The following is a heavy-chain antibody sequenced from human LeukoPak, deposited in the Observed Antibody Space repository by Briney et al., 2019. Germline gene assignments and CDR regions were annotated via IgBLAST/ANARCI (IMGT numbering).Heavy chain of an antibody. CDR1: GGSFGGNY. CDR2: INHSGST. J-gene: IGHJ4*02. Sequence: SETLSLTCAVYGGSFGGNYWSWIRQPPGKGLEWIGEINHSGSTNYNPSLKSRVTISVDTSKNQFSLKLSSVTAADTAMYYCATYHDYNVAPFDLWGQGTLVTVSS. V-gene: IGHV4-34*01. CDR3: ATYHDYNVAPFDL. D-gene: IGHD3-10*01.